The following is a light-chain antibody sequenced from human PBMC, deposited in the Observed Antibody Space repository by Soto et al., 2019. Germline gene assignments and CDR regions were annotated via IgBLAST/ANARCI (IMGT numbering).Light chain of an antibody. CDR3: QEYKSFTWT. Sequence: DIEMTQSPPSLSAFVGDRVTLTCRASESISNWLAWYQQKPGMAPKLLLSRASRLETGVPSRFSGSGSGTDFTLTISSLQPDDFANYYCQEYKSFTWTFGQGTKVEIK. CDR2: RAS. V-gene: IGKV1-5*01. CDR1: ESISNW. J-gene: IGKJ1*01.